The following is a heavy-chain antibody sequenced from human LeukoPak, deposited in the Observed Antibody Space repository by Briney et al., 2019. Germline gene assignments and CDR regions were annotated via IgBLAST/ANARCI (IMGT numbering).Heavy chain of an antibody. Sequence: GGSLRLSCEVSGFRFSTYWMTWVRQAPGKGLEWVANIKQDGSEKYYVDSVKGRFTISRDNAKNSLYLQMNSLRAEDTAVYYCARDPSGNYYFDYWGQGTLVTVSS. CDR1: GFRFSTYW. CDR2: IKQDGSEK. CDR3: ARDPSGNYYFDY. V-gene: IGHV3-7*01. J-gene: IGHJ4*02.